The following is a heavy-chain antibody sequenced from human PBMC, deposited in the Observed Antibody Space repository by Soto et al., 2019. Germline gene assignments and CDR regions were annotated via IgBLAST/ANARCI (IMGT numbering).Heavy chain of an antibody. CDR3: AKVSMAIDFWSVGHWYFDL. J-gene: IGHJ2*01. CDR1: GFTFSSYA. D-gene: IGHD3-3*01. V-gene: IGHV3-23*01. Sequence: GGSLRLSCAASGFTFSSYAMSWVRQAPGKGLEWVSAISGSGGSTYYADSVKGRFTISRDNSKNTLYLQMNSLRAEDTAVYYCAKVSMAIDFWSVGHWYFDLWGRGTLVTVSS. CDR2: ISGSGGST.